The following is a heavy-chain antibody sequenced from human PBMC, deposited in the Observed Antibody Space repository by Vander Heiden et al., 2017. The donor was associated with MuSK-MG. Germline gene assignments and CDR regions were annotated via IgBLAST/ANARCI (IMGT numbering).Heavy chain of an antibody. V-gene: IGHV4-39*01. Sequence: QLQLQESGPGLVQPSETLSLTCTVSGGSISSSSYYWGWIRQPPGKGLEWIGSIYYSGSTYYNPSLKSRVTISVDTSKNQFSLKLSSVTAADTAVYYCARRRVVPAANPRNTIDPWGQGTLVTVSS. CDR1: GGSISSSSYY. D-gene: IGHD2-2*01. CDR3: ARRRVVPAANPRNTIDP. J-gene: IGHJ5*02. CDR2: IYYSGST.